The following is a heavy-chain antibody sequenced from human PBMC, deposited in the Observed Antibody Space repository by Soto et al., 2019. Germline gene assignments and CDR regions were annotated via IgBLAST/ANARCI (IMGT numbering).Heavy chain of an antibody. V-gene: IGHV4-39*01. J-gene: IGHJ6*02. CDR1: GGSISSSSYY. Sequence: SETLSLTCTVSGGSISSSSYYWGWIRQPPGKGLEWIGSIYYSGSTYYNPSLKSRVTISVDTSKNQFSRKLSSVTAADTAVYYCARLPEWLQAVGGDRYYYYGMDVWGQGTTVTVSS. CDR2: IYYSGST. CDR3: ARLPEWLQAVGGDRYYYYGMDV. D-gene: IGHD3-3*01.